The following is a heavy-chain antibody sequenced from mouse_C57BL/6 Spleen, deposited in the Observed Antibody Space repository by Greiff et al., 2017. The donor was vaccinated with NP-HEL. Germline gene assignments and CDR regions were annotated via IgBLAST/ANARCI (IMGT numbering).Heavy chain of an antibody. D-gene: IGHD1-2*01. V-gene: IGHV5-9-1*02. CDR2: ISSGGDYI. CDR3: TRDHGYYAMDY. J-gene: IGHJ4*01. CDR1: GFTFSSYA. Sequence: EAMLVESGEGLVKPGGSLKLSCAASGFTFSSYAMSWVRQTPEKRLEWVAYISSGGDYIYYADTVKGRFTISRDNARNTLYLQMSSLKSEDTAMYYCTRDHGYYAMDYWGQGTSVTVSS.